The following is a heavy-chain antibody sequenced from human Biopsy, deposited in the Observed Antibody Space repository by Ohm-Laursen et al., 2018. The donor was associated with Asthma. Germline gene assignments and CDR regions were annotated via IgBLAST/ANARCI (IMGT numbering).Heavy chain of an antibody. D-gene: IGHD1-7*01. V-gene: IGHV1-69*01. CDR3: ARDPHNSYLASLRTKFNYYYYGMDV. CDR2: IIPIFGTA. CDR1: GGTFSSYA. J-gene: IGHJ6*02. Sequence: VSCKASGGTFSSYAISWVRQAPGQGLEWMGGIIPIFGTANYAQKFQGRVTITADESTSTAYMELSSLRSEDTAVYYCARDPHNSYLASLRTKFNYYYYGMDVWGQGTTVTVSS.